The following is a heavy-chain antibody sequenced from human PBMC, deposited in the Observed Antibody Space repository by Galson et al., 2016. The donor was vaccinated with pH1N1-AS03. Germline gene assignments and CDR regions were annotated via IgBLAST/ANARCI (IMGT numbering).Heavy chain of an antibody. CDR1: GLTFSSYA. J-gene: IGHJ4*03. CDR2: VKGVFRTT. Sequence: SGLTFSSYAISWVRQAPGQGLEWMGGVKGVFRTTNYAQKFQGRITITMDQSTGTAYMEVSSLRAEDTAVYYCATAGNYFDIRRFDYWGQGTMVTVSS. CDR3: ATAGNYFDIRRFDY. V-gene: IGHV1-69*05. D-gene: IGHD3-9*01.